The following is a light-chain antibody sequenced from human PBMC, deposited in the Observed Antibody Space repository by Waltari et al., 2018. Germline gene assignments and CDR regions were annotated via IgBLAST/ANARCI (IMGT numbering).Light chain of an antibody. Sequence: QSALTQPASLSGSPGQSITISCTGTSSDVGGYNYVSWYQQPPGKAPKLLIFDFTRRPSGVSDRFSGSKSGNTASLTISGLQAEDEADYYCASYPSTSIHVLFGGGTKLTVL. CDR2: DFT. V-gene: IGLV2-14*01. CDR1: SSDVGGYNY. CDR3: ASYPSTSIHVL. J-gene: IGLJ2*01.